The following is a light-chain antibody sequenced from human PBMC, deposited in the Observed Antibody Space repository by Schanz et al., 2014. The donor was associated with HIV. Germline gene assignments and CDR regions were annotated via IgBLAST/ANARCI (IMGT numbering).Light chain of an antibody. CDR1: QSISSY. CDR3: QQYNDRSYT. V-gene: IGKV1-39*01. J-gene: IGKJ2*01. Sequence: DIQMTPSPSSLSASVGDRVTITCRASQSISSYLNWYQQKPGKAPKLLIYAASSLQSGVPSRFSGSGSGTEFTLAISCLQPEDFATYYCQQYNDRSYTFGQGTKLEIK. CDR2: AAS.